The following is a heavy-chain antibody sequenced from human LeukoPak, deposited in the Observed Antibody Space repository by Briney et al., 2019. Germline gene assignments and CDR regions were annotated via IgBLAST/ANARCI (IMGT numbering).Heavy chain of an antibody. CDR2: IRYDGSDK. D-gene: IGHD6-6*01. CDR1: GFTSSSYG. V-gene: IGHV3-30*02. CDR3: AKDRQLSRSSPYYYYMDV. J-gene: IGHJ6*03. Sequence: GGSLRLSCAASGFTSSSYGMHWVRQAPGKGLEWVAFIRYDGSDKYYADSAKGRFTISRDNSKNTLYLQMNSLRAEDTAVYYCAKDRQLSRSSPYYYYMDVWGKGTTVTVSS.